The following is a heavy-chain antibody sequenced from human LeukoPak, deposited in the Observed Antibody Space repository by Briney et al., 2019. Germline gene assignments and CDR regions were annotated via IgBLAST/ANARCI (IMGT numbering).Heavy chain of an antibody. Sequence: GGSLRLSCAASGFTFSSNAIHWVRQAPGKGLEWVAEISYDGGNTYYADSVKGRFTISRDNSKNTLYLQMNSLRVEDTAVYYCATDRPHPRNEPTNFDYWGQGTLVTVSS. CDR2: ISYDGGNT. CDR1: GFTFSSNA. CDR3: ATDRPHPRNEPTNFDY. V-gene: IGHV3-30-3*01. J-gene: IGHJ4*02. D-gene: IGHD1-1*01.